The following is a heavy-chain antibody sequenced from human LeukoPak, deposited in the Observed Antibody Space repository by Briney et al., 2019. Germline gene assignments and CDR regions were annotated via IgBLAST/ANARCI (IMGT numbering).Heavy chain of an antibody. J-gene: IGHJ4*02. CDR2: INHSGST. V-gene: IGHV4-34*01. Sequence: PSETLSLTCAVYGGSFSGYYWSWIRQPPGKGLEWIGEINHSGSTNYNPSLKSRVTISVDTSKNQFSLKLSSVTAADTAVYYCARSYYPYYLDYWGQGTLVTVSS. CDR1: GGSFSGYY. CDR3: ARSYYPYYLDY. D-gene: IGHD3-10*01.